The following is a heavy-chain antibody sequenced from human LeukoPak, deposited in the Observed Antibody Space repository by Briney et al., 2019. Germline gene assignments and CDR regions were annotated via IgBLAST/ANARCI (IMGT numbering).Heavy chain of an antibody. CDR2: IYPGDSDT. CDR3: ARHSVPTYYYDSTASRAADY. Sequence: GESLKISCKGSGYSFTTYWIGWVRQMPGKGLEWMGIIYPGDSDTRYSPSFQGQVTISADGAINTAYLQWSSLKASDTAMYYCARHSVPTYYYDSTASRAADYWGQGTLVTVSS. J-gene: IGHJ4*02. D-gene: IGHD3-22*01. CDR1: GYSFTTYW. V-gene: IGHV5-51*01.